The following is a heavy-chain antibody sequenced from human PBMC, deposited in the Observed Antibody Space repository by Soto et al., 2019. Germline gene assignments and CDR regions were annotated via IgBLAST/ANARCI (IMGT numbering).Heavy chain of an antibody. CDR3: ARIAASGRGWDV. Sequence: EVQLVESGGGLVQPGGSLRLSCVDSGFTFSSYWMSWVRQAPVKGLEWVGNIKQDGSEENYVDSVKGRFIISRDNAKNLMYLQMNSLRAEDTAVYYCARIAASGRGWDVWGQGTTVVVSS. J-gene: IGHJ6*02. CDR1: GFTFSSYW. D-gene: IGHD6-13*01. V-gene: IGHV3-7*01. CDR2: IKQDGSEE.